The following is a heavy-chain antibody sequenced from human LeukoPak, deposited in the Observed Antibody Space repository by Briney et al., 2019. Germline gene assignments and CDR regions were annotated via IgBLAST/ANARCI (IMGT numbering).Heavy chain of an antibody. CDR1: GGTFSSYA. J-gene: IGHJ3*02. D-gene: IGHD3-3*01. CDR2: IIPIFGTA. V-gene: IGHV1-69*06. CDR3: AGYDFWSGYYWPSDAFDI. Sequence: GASVKVSCKASGGTFSSYAISWVRQAPGQGLEWMGGIIPIFGTANYAQKFQGRVRITADKSTSTAYMELSSLRSEDTAVYYCAGYDFWSGYYWPSDAFDIWGQGTMVTVSS.